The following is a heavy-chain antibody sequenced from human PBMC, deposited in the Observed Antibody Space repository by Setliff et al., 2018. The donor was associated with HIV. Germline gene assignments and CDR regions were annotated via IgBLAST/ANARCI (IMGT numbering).Heavy chain of an antibody. CDR3: ARARSDWYNVRPYYFDL. Sequence: SETLSLTCTVSGGSISSIDYYWSWIRQPPGKGLEWIGYIYYGGSTYYNPSLKSRVTISVDTSKNQFSLKLSSVTAADTAVYYCARARSDWYNVRPYYFDLWGQGTPVTAPQ. D-gene: IGHD6-19*01. CDR2: IYYGGST. J-gene: IGHJ4*02. CDR1: GGSISSIDYY. V-gene: IGHV4-30-4*08.